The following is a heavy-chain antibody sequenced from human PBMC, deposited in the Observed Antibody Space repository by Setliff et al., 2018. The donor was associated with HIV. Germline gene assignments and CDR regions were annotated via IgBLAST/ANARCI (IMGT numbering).Heavy chain of an antibody. J-gene: IGHJ6*03. V-gene: IGHV3-33*01. CDR1: GFTFSTYG. D-gene: IGHD2-2*01. CDR2: IWYDGSNK. Sequence: LRLSCAASGFTFSTYGMHWVRQAPGTGLEWVAVIWYDGSNKYYADSVKGRFTISRDNSKNTLYLQMNSLRAEDTAVYYCARDPGVPAAIAYYYYYYMDVWGKGTTVTVSS. CDR3: ARDPGVPAAIAYYYYYYMDV.